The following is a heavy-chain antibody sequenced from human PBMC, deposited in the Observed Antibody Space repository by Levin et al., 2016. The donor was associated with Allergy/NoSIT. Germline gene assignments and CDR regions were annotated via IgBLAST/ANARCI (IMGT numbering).Heavy chain of an antibody. CDR3: ARDLGGGTFDP. J-gene: IGHJ5*02. D-gene: IGHD3-16*01. V-gene: IGHV1-3*01. Sequence: WVRQAPGQRLEWMGWINAGNGNTKYSQKFQGRVTITRDTSASTAYMELSSLRSEDTAVYYCARDLGGGTFDPWGQGTLVTVSS. CDR2: INAGNGNT.